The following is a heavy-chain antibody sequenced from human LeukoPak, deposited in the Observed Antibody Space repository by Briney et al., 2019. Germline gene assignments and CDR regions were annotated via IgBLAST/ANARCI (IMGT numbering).Heavy chain of an antibody. CDR1: GGSISSYY. V-gene: IGHV4-59*08. D-gene: IGHD6-19*01. CDR2: IYYSGST. J-gene: IGHJ5*02. CDR3: ARCGQWLGYNWFDP. Sequence: PSETLSLTCTVSGGSISSYYWSWIRQPPGKGLDWIGYIYYSGSTNYNPSLKSRVTISVDTSKNQFSLKLSSVTAADTAVYYCARCGQWLGYNWFDPWGQGTLVTVSS.